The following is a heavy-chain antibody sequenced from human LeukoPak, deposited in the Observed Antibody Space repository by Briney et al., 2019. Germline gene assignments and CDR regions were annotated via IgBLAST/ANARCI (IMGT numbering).Heavy chain of an antibody. CDR1: GFTFTSYG. CDR2: ISYDGTYK. D-gene: IGHD3-22*01. J-gene: IGHJ4*02. V-gene: IGHV3-30*18. CDR3: AKRGVVIRVILVGFHKEAYYFDS. Sequence: PGGSLRLSCAASGFTFTSYGMHWVRQAPGKGLEWVAVISYDGTYKYYAGSVKGRFTISRDDSKNTLYLQMNSLRAEDTAVYFCAKRGVVIRVILVGFHKEAYYFDSWGQGALVTVSS.